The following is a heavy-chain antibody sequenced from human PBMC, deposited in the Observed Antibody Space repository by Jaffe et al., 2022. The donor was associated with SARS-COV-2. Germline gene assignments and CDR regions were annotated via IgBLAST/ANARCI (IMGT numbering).Heavy chain of an antibody. CDR1: GGTFSSYT. D-gene: IGHD3-9*01. J-gene: IGHJ4*02. CDR2: IIPILGIA. V-gene: IGHV1-69*02. CDR3: ARFEGSPQKYYFDY. Sequence: QVQLVQSGAEVKKPGSSVKVSCKASGGTFSSYTISWVRQAPGQGLEWMGRIIPILGIANYAQKFQGRVTITADKSTSTAYMELSSLRSEDTAVYYCARFEGSPQKYYFDYWGQGTLVTVSS.